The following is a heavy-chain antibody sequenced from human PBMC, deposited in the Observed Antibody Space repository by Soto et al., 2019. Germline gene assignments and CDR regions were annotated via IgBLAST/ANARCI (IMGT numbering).Heavy chain of an antibody. CDR2: ISSSSSYI. CDR3: ARDSRALLWFGELLEPYYYYGMDV. Sequence: GGSLRLSCAASGFTFSSYSMNWVRQAPGKGPEWVSSISSSSSYIYYADSVKGRFTISRDNAKNSLYLQMNSLRSEDTAVYYCARDSRALLWFGELLEPYYYYGMDVWGQGTTVTVSS. V-gene: IGHV3-21*01. CDR1: GFTFSSYS. D-gene: IGHD3-10*01. J-gene: IGHJ6*02.